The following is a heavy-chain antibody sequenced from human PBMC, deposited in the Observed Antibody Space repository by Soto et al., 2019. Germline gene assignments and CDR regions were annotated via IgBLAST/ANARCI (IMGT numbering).Heavy chain of an antibody. CDR1: GFTFSSYS. CDR3: VRGGRCDTRDDVLDL. J-gene: IGHJ3*01. CDR2: ISAYSSPI. V-gene: IGHV3-21*06. D-gene: IGHD2-2*02. Sequence: EVQLVESGGGLVKPGGSLRLSCVDSGFTFSSYSMNWVRQAPGKGLEWVSSISAYSSPIFYADSVKGRFTISRDNAKNSLYLQMNSLRAGDTAVYYCVRGGRCDTRDDVLDLWGQGTMVTVSS.